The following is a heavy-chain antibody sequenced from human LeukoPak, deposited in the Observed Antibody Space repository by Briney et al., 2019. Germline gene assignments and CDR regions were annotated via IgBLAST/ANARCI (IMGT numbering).Heavy chain of an antibody. V-gene: IGHV3-48*01. Sequence: PGGSLRLSCAASGFTFSNYNMNWVRQAPGKGLEWISYIGSSGSAIYYADSVMGRFTISRDNAKNSLYLQMNSLRAEDTAVYYCARAYSSGWYDRCLDYWGQGTLVTVSS. D-gene: IGHD6-19*01. CDR3: ARAYSSGWYDRCLDY. CDR1: GFTFSNYN. J-gene: IGHJ4*02. CDR2: IGSSGSAI.